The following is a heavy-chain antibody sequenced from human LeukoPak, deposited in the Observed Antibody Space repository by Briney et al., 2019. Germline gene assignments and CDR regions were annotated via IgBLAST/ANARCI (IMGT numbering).Heavy chain of an antibody. CDR3: ARDGDGYAA. CDR2: IKEDGSAK. D-gene: IGHD5-24*01. V-gene: IGHV3-7*01. J-gene: IGHJ5*02. CDR1: GFSFSRSW. Sequence: PGGSLRLSCAASGFSFSRSWMSWVRQAPGKGLEWVANIKEDGSAKYYVDSVKGRFSISRDNAKNSLYLQMDSLGAEDTAVYYCARDGDGYAAWGQGTLVTVSA.